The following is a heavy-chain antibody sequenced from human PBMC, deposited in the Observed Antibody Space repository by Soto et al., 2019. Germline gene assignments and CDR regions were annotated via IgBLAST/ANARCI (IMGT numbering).Heavy chain of an antibody. Sequence: ASVKVSCKASGDTFSGYPINWVRQAPGEGLEWMGRIIPVFGTTNDAQRFEGRVTFTADESTNTAYMELRGLLSEDTVVYYCARDGGFGELKYWGPGTLVTVSS. V-gene: IGHV1-69*13. J-gene: IGHJ4*02. D-gene: IGHD3-10*01. CDR2: IIPVFGTT. CDR3: ARDGGFGELKY. CDR1: GDTFSGYP.